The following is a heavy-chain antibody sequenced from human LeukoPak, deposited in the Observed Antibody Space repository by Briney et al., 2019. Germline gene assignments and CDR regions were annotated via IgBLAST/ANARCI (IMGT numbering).Heavy chain of an antibody. D-gene: IGHD5-24*01. CDR1: GGSISSGGYY. CDR3: ASTPLGYNLYFDY. V-gene: IGHV4-31*03. Sequence: SQTLSLTCTVSGGSISSGGYYWSWIRQHPGKGLEWIRYIYDSGSTYYNPSLKSRVTISVDTSKNQFLLKQSSVTAEDTAVYSCASTPLGYNLYFDYWGQGTLVTVSS. J-gene: IGHJ4*02. CDR2: IYDSGST.